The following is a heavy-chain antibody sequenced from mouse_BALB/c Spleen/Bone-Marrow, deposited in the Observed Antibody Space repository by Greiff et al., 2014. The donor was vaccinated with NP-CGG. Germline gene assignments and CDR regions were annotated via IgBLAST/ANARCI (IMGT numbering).Heavy chain of an antibody. CDR2: INPSNGRT. Sequence: QVQLQQSGDELVKPGASVKLSCMASGFTFTSYWIHWVKQRPGQGPEWIGEINPSNGRTNYNEKLKSKATLTEDKSSSTAYMQLSSLTSDDSAVYYCARDGNYRYAMDYWGQGTSVTVSS. D-gene: IGHD2-1*01. J-gene: IGHJ4*01. CDR1: GFTFTSYW. CDR3: ARDGNYRYAMDY. V-gene: IGHV1S81*02.